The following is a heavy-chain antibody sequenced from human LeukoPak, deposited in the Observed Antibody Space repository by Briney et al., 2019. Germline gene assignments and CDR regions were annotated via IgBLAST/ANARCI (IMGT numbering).Heavy chain of an antibody. Sequence: GGPLRLSCAASGFTFSSYAMHWVRQAPGKGLEWVAVISYDGSNKYYADSVKGRFTISRDNSKNTLYLQMNSLRAEDTAVYYCARELYGSGSYSLDYWGQGTLVTVSS. CDR1: GFTFSSYA. V-gene: IGHV3-30*04. J-gene: IGHJ4*02. D-gene: IGHD3-10*01. CDR2: ISYDGSNK. CDR3: ARELYGSGSYSLDY.